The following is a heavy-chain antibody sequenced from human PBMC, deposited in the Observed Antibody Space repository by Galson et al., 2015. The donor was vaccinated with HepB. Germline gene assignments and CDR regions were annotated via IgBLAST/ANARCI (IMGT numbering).Heavy chain of an antibody. D-gene: IGHD3-10*01. CDR3: ARDLISDYYGSGSYPDY. J-gene: IGHJ4*02. Sequence: SLRLSCAASGFTFSDYYMSWIRQAPGKGLEWVSYISSSSSYTNYADSVKGRFTISRDNAKNSLYLQMNSLRAEDTAVYYCARDLISDYYGSGSYPDYWGQGTLVTVSS. CDR2: ISSSSSYT. V-gene: IGHV3-11*05. CDR1: GFTFSDYY.